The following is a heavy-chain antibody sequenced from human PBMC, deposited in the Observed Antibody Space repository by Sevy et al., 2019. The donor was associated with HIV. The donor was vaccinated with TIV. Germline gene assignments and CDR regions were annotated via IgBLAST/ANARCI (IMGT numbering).Heavy chain of an antibody. CDR3: VRVVSSGYSPVFDY. CDR2: IYYSGST. J-gene: IGHJ4*02. V-gene: IGHV4-39*01. CDR1: GFTFSSYA. Sequence: GSLRLSCAASGFTFSSYAMSWVRQAPGKGLEWIGSIYYSGSTYYNPSLKSRVTISVDTSKNQFSLKLSSVTAADTAVYYCVRVVSSGYSPVFDYWGQGTLVTVSS. D-gene: IGHD3-3*01.